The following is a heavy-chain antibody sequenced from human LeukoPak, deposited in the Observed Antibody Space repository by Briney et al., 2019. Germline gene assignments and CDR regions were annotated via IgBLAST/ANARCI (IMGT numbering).Heavy chain of an antibody. J-gene: IGHJ6*04. V-gene: IGHV4-4*09. CDR3: ARFTYTTRPSDV. CDR2: IYSSGST. CDR1: GGSISGYY. D-gene: IGHD3-16*01. Sequence: SETLSLTCSVSGGSISGYYWSWIRQPPGQTLEWIGYIYSSGSTNYNPPLQSRVTMSVDTSMNQFSLRLSSVTAADTAAYYCARFTYTTRPSDVWGKGTTVTVSS.